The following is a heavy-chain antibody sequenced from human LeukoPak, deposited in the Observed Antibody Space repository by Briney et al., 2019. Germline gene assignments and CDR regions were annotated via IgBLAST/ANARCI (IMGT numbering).Heavy chain of an antibody. CDR1: GGSISSSSYY. D-gene: IGHD6-6*01. J-gene: IGHJ5*02. CDR3: ARDLAQSIAARPGYWFDP. CDR2: IYYSGST. Sequence: SETLSLTCTVSGGSISSSSYYWGWIRQPPGTGLEWIGSIYYSGSTYYNPSLKSRVTISVDTSKNQFSLKLSSVTAADTAVYYCARDLAQSIAARPGYWFDPWGQGTLVTVSS. V-gene: IGHV4-39*07.